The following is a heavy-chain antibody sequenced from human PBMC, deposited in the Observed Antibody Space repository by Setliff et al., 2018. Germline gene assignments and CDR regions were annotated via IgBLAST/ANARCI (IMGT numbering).Heavy chain of an antibody. Sequence: ASVKVSCKVPADSDISYGISWLRQAPGQGPEWMGWISVYNGDTSYAQQFQGRVTITMDTSTNTAYMELRSLRSDDTAVYYCARVRPCGVDCSTGVGGPYYFDHWGQGTLVTVSS. CDR1: ADSDISYG. V-gene: IGHV1-18*01. D-gene: IGHD2-21*02. J-gene: IGHJ4*02. CDR3: ARVRPCGVDCSTGVGGPYYFDH. CDR2: ISVYNGDT.